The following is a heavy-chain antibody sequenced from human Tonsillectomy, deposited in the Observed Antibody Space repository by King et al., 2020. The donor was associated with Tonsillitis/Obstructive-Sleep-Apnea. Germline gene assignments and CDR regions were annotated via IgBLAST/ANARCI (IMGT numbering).Heavy chain of an antibody. CDR3: ASQSSGWLDY. Sequence: VQLVQSGAEVKKPGASLKISCKGSGHIFPTNWIGWVRQMPGRGLEWMGFIYPRDSDTRYSPSFQGQVSISADKSTSTAYLQWSSLKASDTAIYYCASQSSGWLDYWGQGTLVTVSS. D-gene: IGHD6-19*01. CDR1: GHIFPTNW. J-gene: IGHJ4*02. V-gene: IGHV5-51*01. CDR2: IYPRDSDT.